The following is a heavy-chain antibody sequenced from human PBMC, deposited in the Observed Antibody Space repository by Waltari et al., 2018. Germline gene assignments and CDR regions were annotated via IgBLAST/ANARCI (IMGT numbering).Heavy chain of an antibody. V-gene: IGHV3-74*01. D-gene: IGHD3-16*01. CDR2: IKSDGSTT. CDR3: VRSAFLDV. J-gene: IGHJ6*02. Sequence: EVQLVESGGGLVQPGGSVRLSCAASGFSFSTYWMHWARQAPGEGLVWVSRIKSDGSTTAYADSVKGRFTTSRDNAKNTLYLQMNSLRADDTAVYYCVRSAFLDVWGQGTTVTVSS. CDR1: GFSFSTYW.